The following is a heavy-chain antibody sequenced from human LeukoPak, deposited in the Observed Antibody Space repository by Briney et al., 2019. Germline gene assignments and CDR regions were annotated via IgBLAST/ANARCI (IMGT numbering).Heavy chain of an antibody. Sequence: PGGSLRLSCAASGFAFSSYSMSWVRQAPGTGLEWVSYISSSGYTVYYADSVKGRFTISRDNAKNSLYLQMSNLRAEDTAVYFCARGGGLDVWGQGATVTVSS. CDR1: GFAFSSYS. V-gene: IGHV3-48*04. J-gene: IGHJ6*02. CDR3: ARGGGLDV. D-gene: IGHD3-16*01. CDR2: ISSSGYTV.